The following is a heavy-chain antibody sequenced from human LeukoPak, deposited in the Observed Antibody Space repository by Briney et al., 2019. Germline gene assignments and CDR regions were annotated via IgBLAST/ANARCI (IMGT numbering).Heavy chain of an antibody. D-gene: IGHD3-16*01. CDR1: GTSISDYC. Sequence: PGGSLTPSCLAAGTSISDYCMSWVRQPPGKLLEWLSYIAMNSVTLYAEYVKGRFTTSRDNDKNSVYLQLNSLRDEDTAVYYCTSGRYQFLGPNDSWGQGTLVTVSS. J-gene: IGHJ5*02. V-gene: IGHV3-69-1*01. CDR3: TSGRYQFLGPNDS. CDR2: IAMNSVT.